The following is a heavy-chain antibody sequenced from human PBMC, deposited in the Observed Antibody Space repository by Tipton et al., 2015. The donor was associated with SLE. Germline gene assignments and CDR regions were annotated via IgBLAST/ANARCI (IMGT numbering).Heavy chain of an antibody. V-gene: IGHV4-61*02. Sequence: TLSLTCTVSGGSISSGSYYWSWIRQPAGKGLEWIGRIYTSGSTSYNPSLKSRVTISVDTSKNQFSLKLSSVTAADTAVYYCARVHMAARVLDYWGQGTLVTVSS. J-gene: IGHJ4*02. CDR1: GGSISSGSYY. CDR3: ARVHMAARVLDY. CDR2: IYTSGST. D-gene: IGHD6-6*01.